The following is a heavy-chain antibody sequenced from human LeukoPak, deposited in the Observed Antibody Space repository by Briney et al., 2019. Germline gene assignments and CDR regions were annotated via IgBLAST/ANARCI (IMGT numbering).Heavy chain of an antibody. J-gene: IGHJ4*02. CDR3: AKGVDYYGSGSYFAD. CDR1: GFTFSSYW. D-gene: IGHD3-10*01. CDR2: INQDGTER. Sequence: PGGSLRLSCAASGFTFSSYWMTWVRQVPGKGLEWVANINQDGTERYYVDSVKGRFTISRDNSKNTLYLQMNSLRAEDTAVYYCAKGVDYYGSGSYFADWGQGTLVTVSS. V-gene: IGHV3-7*03.